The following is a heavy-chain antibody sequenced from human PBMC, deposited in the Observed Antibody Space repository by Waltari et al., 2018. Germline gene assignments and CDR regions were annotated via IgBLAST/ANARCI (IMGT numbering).Heavy chain of an antibody. J-gene: IGHJ6*02. CDR3: ARRTQTYYYDSSGSLMDV. CDR2: IIPILGIA. D-gene: IGHD3-22*01. V-gene: IGHV1-69*04. CDR1: GGTFSSYA. Sequence: QVQLVQSGAEVKKPGSSVKVSCKASGGTFSSYAISWVRQSPGPGLEWMGRIIPILGIANYAQKFQGRVTITADKSTSTAYMELSSLRSEDTAVYYCARRTQTYYYDSSGSLMDVWGQGTTVTVSS.